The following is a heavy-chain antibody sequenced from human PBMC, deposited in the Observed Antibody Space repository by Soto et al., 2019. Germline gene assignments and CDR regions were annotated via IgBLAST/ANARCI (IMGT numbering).Heavy chain of an antibody. CDR1: GFTFSSYS. CDR2: ISSSSSYI. V-gene: IGHV3-21*01. J-gene: IGHJ6*02. Sequence: EVQLVESGGGLVKPGGSLRLSCAASGFTFSSYSMNWVRQAPGKGLEWVSSISSSSSYIYYADSVKGRFTISRDNANNSLYLQMHSRRAEDTAVYYCARDPLYGDYDSYYGMDVWGQGTTVTVSS. CDR3: ARDPLYGDYDSYYGMDV. D-gene: IGHD4-17*01.